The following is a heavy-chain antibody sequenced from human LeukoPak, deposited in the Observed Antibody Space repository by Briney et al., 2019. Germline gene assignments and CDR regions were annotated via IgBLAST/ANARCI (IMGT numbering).Heavy chain of an antibody. CDR3: ARVWNYSYYCYMDV. D-gene: IGHD1-1*01. Sequence: ASVKVSCKAFGYTFTSYDINWVRQATGQGLEWMGWMNPNSGNTGYAQKFQGRVTITRNTSISTAYMELSSLRSEDTAVYYCARVWNYSYYCYMDVWGKGTTVTVSS. J-gene: IGHJ6*03. CDR1: GYTFTSYD. CDR2: MNPNSGNT. V-gene: IGHV1-8*03.